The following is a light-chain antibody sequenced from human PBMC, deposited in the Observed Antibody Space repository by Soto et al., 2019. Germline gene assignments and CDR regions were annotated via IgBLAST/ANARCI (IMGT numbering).Light chain of an antibody. CDR1: SGSIASKY. Sequence: NFMLTQPHSVSESPGKTVIISCTRSSGSIASKYVQWYQQRPGSAPTTMIYEDNKRPSGVPDRFAGSIDSSTNSASLTISGLKTEDEADYYCQSYDSSDSWVFGGGTQLTVL. CDR2: EDN. V-gene: IGLV6-57*04. J-gene: IGLJ3*02. CDR3: QSYDSSDSWV.